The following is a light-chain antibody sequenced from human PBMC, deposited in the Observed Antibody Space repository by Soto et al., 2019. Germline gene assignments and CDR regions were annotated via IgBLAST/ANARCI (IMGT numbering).Light chain of an antibody. CDR1: SSDVGGYNS. J-gene: IGLJ2*01. CDR3: FSYAGSRVV. CDR2: DVT. V-gene: IGLV2-11*01. Sequence: QSALTQPRSVSGSPGQSVTISCTGTSSDVGGYNSVSWYQHHPGKAPKLMIYDVTKRPSGVPDRFSGSKSGNTASLTISGLQAEDEADYYCFSYAGSRVVFGGGTKLTVL.